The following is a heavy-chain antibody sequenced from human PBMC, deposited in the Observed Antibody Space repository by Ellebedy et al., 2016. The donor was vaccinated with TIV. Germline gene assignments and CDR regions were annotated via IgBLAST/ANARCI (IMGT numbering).Heavy chain of an antibody. D-gene: IGHD2-15*01. CDR2: IIPIFGTA. J-gene: IGHJ6*02. CDR1: GGTFSSYA. CDR3: ATKGSGNYYYGMDV. V-gene: IGHV1-69*13. Sequence: SVKVSXXASGGTFSSYAISWVRQAPGQGLEWMGGIIPIFGTANYAQKFQGRVTITPDESTSTAYMELSSLRSEDTAVYYCATKGSGNYYYGMDVWGQGTTVTVSS.